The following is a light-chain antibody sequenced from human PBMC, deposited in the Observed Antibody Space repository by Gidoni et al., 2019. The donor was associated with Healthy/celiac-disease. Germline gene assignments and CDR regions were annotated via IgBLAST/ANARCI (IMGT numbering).Light chain of an antibody. Sequence: EVVLTQSPATLSLSPGERATLSCRASQSVSSYLAGYQQKPGQAPRLLIYDASTRATAIPARFSGSGSGTAVTLTTSSLEPEDFAVYYCHQRSNWPPWTFGQXTKVEIK. CDR2: DAS. V-gene: IGKV3-11*01. J-gene: IGKJ1*01. CDR3: HQRSNWPPWT. CDR1: QSVSSY.